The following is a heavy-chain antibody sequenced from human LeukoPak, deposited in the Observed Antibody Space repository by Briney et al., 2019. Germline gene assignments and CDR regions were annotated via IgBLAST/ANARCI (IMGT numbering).Heavy chain of an antibody. V-gene: IGHV3-21*01. CDR1: RFTFSSST. Sequence: GGSLRLSCAASRFTFSSSTMNWVRQAPGKGLEWVSSISSSSSYIYYADSVKGRFTISRDNAKNSLYLQMNSLRAEDTAVYYCAREYSTGFDPWGQGTLVTVSS. D-gene: IGHD2-15*01. J-gene: IGHJ5*02. CDR3: AREYSTGFDP. CDR2: ISSSSSYI.